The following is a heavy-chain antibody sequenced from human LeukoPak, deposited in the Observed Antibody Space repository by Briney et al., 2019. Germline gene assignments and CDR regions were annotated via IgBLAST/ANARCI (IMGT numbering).Heavy chain of an antibody. J-gene: IGHJ4*02. Sequence: PSETLSLTCTVSGGSISSSSYYWGWIRQPPGKGLEWIGYIYYSGSTNYNPSLKSRVTLSVDTSKNQFSLELRSVTAADTAVYYCAREVADGYNQRYFDYWGQGTLVTVSS. D-gene: IGHD5-24*01. V-gene: IGHV4-61*01. CDR1: GGSISSSSYY. CDR2: IYYSGST. CDR3: AREVADGYNQRYFDY.